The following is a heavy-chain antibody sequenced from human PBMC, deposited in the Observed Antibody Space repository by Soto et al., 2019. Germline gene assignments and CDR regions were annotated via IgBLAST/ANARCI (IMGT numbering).Heavy chain of an antibody. CDR3: AKMSSENYYDPVFS. V-gene: IGHV3-11*01. D-gene: IGHD3-22*01. J-gene: IGHJ5*02. Sequence: QVQLVESGGGVVKTSGSLRIACAASGFTFSDYYMSWVRQAPGKGLEWVSYISSSGNTIYYADSVKGQFTISRDNAKNSVYLQMNSLRAEDTALYFCAKMSSENYYDPVFSWGQGTLVTVSS. CDR2: ISSSGNTI. CDR1: GFTFSDYY.